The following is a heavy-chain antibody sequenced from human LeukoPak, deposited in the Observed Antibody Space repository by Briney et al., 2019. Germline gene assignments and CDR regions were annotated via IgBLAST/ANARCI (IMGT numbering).Heavy chain of an antibody. CDR2: ISGSGGNT. CDR3: AKDPKGTTVTTYWFVY. D-gene: IGHD4-17*01. CDR1: GFTFSKYA. Sequence: GGSLRLSCAASGFTFSKYAMTWVRQAPGKGLEWVSGISGSGGNTYYADSAKGRFTIPRDNAKDTLFLQMNSLRAEDTAVYYCAKDPKGTTVTTYWFVYWGRGTLVTVSS. V-gene: IGHV3-23*01. J-gene: IGHJ4*02.